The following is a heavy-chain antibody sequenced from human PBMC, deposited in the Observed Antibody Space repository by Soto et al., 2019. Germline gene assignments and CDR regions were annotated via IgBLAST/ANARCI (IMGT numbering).Heavy chain of an antibody. D-gene: IGHD3-22*01. Sequence: QVQLVESGGDVIQPGRSLRLSCAASGFSFSSYAMHWVRQAPGKGLEWISVTSYDGGNENYADAVKGRFIISRDNSKNTVYLQMNSPRVEDTAVFYCARGGYSDSRAEGVGYWGQGTLVTVSS. CDR3: ARGGYSDSRAEGVGY. J-gene: IGHJ4*02. CDR2: TSYDGGNE. CDR1: GFSFSSYA. V-gene: IGHV3-30-3*01.